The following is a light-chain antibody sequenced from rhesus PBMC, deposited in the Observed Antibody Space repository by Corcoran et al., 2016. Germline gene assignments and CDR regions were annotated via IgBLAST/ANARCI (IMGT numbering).Light chain of an antibody. CDR2: KAS. J-gene: IGKJ3*01. CDR1: QGISSW. CDR3: QQYSSRPFT. Sequence: DIQMTQSPSSLSASVGDTVTITCRARQGISSWLAWYQQKPGKTPKLLIDKASSLQSGVPSRVSGSGSGTDFTLSISSLQSEDFATYYCQQYSSRPFTFGHGTKLDIK. V-gene: IGKV1-22*01.